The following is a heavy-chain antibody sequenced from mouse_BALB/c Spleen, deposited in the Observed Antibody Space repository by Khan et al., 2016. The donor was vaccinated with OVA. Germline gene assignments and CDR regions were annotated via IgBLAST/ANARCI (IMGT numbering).Heavy chain of an antibody. J-gene: IGHJ3*01. CDR3: AREGAYYRSDGWFAY. D-gene: IGHD2-14*01. V-gene: IGHV1-4*01. CDR1: GYTFTTYT. CDR2: IIPSNDYT. Sequence: VQLQESGAELARPGASEKMSCKASGYTFTTYTIHWVKQRPGQGLEWIGYIIPSNDYTNYNQKFKDRAKLTADKSSSTAYMQLSSLTSEDSAVYYCAREGAYYRSDGWFAYWGQGTLVTVSA.